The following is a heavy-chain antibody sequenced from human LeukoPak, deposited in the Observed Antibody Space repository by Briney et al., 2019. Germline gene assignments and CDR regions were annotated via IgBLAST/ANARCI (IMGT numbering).Heavy chain of an antibody. CDR2: ISPYNGET. J-gene: IGHJ5*02. D-gene: IGHD6-19*01. CDR1: GYSFTTYG. V-gene: IGHV1-18*01. Sequence: GASVKLSCKASGYSFTTYGITWVRQAPGQGLEWMGWISPYNGETNYAEKFQGRVTTTTDTSTSTAYMELRSLRSDDTAAYYCARDFYTSGSGWFDPWGQGTLVTVSS. CDR3: ARDFYTSGSGWFDP.